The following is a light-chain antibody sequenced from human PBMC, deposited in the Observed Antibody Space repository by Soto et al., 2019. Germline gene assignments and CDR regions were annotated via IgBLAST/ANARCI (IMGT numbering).Light chain of an antibody. CDR1: SSDVGGYNY. J-gene: IGLJ1*01. CDR3: SSYTSSSTLCV. Sequence: QSVLPQPASVSGSPGQSITISCTGTSSDVGGYNYVSWYQHHPGKAPKLMIYEVSNRPSGVSNRFSGSKSGNTASLTISGLQAEDEADYYCSSYTSSSTLCVFGTGTKVTVL. CDR2: EVS. V-gene: IGLV2-14*01.